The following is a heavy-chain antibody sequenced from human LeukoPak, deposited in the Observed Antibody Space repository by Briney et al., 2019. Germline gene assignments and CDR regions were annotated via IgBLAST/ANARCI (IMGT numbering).Heavy chain of an antibody. CDR2: TYPGGSDI. V-gene: IGHV5-51*01. CDR3: ARHGYYSSGTYYTPDH. Sequence: GESLKISCKGSGYSFTSYWIGWVRPMPGKGLEWMGITYPGGSDIRYSPSFQGQVTFSADKSTSTAYLQWSSLKASDTAMYYCARHGYYSSGTYYTPDHWGQGTLVTVSS. D-gene: IGHD3-10*01. CDR1: GYSFTSYW. J-gene: IGHJ4*02.